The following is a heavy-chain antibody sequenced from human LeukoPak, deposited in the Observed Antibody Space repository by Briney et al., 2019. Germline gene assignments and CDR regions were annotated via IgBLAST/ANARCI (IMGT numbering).Heavy chain of an antibody. Sequence: GGSLRLSCAASGFTVSSNYMSWVRQAPGKGLEWVSIIYSGGSTFYADSVKGRFTISRDNSKNTLYLQMNSLRAEDTAVYYCARGDIAVAGTSIDYWGQGTLVTVSS. V-gene: IGHV3-53*01. J-gene: IGHJ4*02. CDR2: IYSGGST. CDR1: GFTVSSNY. D-gene: IGHD6-19*01. CDR3: ARGDIAVAGTSIDY.